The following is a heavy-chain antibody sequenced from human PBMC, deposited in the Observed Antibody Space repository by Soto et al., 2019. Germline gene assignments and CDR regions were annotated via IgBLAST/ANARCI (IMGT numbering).Heavy chain of an antibody. Sequence: EVQLLESGGDLVQPGGSLRLSCAASGFAFANYAMTWVRQAPGKGLEWVSTIGGGGGSTYYADPVKGRFTTSRDNSKNTGYLQMNSLRAADTAVYFSAKERLGRGADSWGKGTLVTVSS. CDR3: AKERLGRGADS. J-gene: IGHJ4*02. D-gene: IGHD1-1*01. V-gene: IGHV3-23*01. CDR1: GFAFANYA. CDR2: IGGGGGST.